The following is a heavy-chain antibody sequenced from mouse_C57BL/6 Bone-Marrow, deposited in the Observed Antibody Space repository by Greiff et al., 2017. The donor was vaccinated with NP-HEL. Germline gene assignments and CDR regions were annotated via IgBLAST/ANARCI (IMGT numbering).Heavy chain of an antibody. CDR1: GYTFTSYW. CDR3: ARHDYYGSSYDAMDY. V-gene: IGHV1-55*01. CDR2: IYPGSGST. J-gene: IGHJ4*01. D-gene: IGHD1-1*01. Sequence: QVQLKQSGAELVKPGASVKMSCKASGYTFTSYWITWVKQRPGQGLEWIGDIYPGSGSTNYNEKFKSKATLTVDTSSSTAYMQLSSLTSEDSAVYYCARHDYYGSSYDAMDYWGQGTSVTVSS.